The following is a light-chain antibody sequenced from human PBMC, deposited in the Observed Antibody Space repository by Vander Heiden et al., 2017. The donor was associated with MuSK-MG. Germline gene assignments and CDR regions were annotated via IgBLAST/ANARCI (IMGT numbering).Light chain of an antibody. V-gene: IGKV2-28*01. CDR1: QSLLRSNGYKS. Sequence: DSGMTQFPLSLPVNDGEPASIACRASQSLLRSNGYKSLDWYLQKPGQSQQLLIYLGSNRASGVPDRFSGSGSGTDFTLKISRVEAEDVGVYYCRQALQTPWTFGQGTKVEIK. CDR2: LGS. J-gene: IGKJ1*01. CDR3: RQALQTPWT.